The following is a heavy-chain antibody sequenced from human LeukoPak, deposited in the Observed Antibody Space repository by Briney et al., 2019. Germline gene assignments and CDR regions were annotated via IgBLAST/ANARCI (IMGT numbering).Heavy chain of an antibody. CDR1: GFTVRSNY. Sequence: GVSLRLSCAASGFTVRSNYMSWARQAPGKGLEWVSVIYSGGSTYYADSVKGRFTISRDKSKNTLYLQMNSLRAEDTAVYYCARSPYSYGYYFDYWGQGTLVTVSS. J-gene: IGHJ4*02. D-gene: IGHD5-18*01. CDR3: ARSPYSYGYYFDY. CDR2: IYSGGST. V-gene: IGHV3-53*01.